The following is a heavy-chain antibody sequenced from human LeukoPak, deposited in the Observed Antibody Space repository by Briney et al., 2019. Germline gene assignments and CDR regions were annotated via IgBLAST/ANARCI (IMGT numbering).Heavy chain of an antibody. CDR2: IIPIFGTA. D-gene: IGHD6-19*01. J-gene: IGHJ4*02. V-gene: IGHV1-69*13. CDR3: AKFGERNIAVASGLYYFDY. Sequence: ASVKVSCKASGGTFSSYAISWVRQAPGQGLEWMGGIIPIFGTANYAQKFQGRVTITADESTSTAYMELSSLRSEDTAVYYCAKFGERNIAVASGLYYFDYWGQGTLVTVSS. CDR1: GGTFSSYA.